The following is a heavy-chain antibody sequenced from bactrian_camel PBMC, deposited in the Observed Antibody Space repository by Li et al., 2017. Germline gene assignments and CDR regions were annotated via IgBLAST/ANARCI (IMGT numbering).Heavy chain of an antibody. CDR1: GFTFTRYY. CDR3: LVGFDY. CDR2: IFSDGSYI. D-gene: IGHD5*01. V-gene: IGHV3-2*01. Sequence: VQLVESGGGLAQPGGSLRLSCAASGFTFTRYYMCWVRQAPGKGLEWVSSIFSDGSYIYYVDSVKGRFTISRDNAKNTVYLQMNSLTTDDTGMYFCLVGFDYWGRGTQVTVS. J-gene: IGHJ4*01.